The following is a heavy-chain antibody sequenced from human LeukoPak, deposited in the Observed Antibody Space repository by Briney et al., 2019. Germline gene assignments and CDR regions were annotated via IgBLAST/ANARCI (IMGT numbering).Heavy chain of an antibody. Sequence: GASVNVSCKASGGTFSSYAISWVRQAPGQGLEWMGGIIPIFGTANYAQKFQGRVTITTDESTSTAYMELSSLRSEDTAVYYCAREGIVATITPDYWGQGTLVTVSS. V-gene: IGHV1-69*05. CDR2: IIPIFGTA. CDR3: AREGIVATITPDY. CDR1: GGTFSSYA. D-gene: IGHD5-12*01. J-gene: IGHJ4*02.